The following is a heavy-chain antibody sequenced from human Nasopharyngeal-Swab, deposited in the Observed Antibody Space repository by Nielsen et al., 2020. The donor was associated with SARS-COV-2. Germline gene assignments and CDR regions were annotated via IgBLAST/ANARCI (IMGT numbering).Heavy chain of an antibody. D-gene: IGHD2-21*01. CDR3: ARVVVGTGGYYYYMDV. V-gene: IGHV4-59*01. Sequence: SETLSLTCTVSGGSISSYYWSWIRQPPGKGLEWIGYIYYSGSTNYNPSLKSRVTISVDTSKNQFSLKLSSVVAADTAVYYCARVVVGTGGYYYYMDVWGKGTTVTVSS. CDR1: GGSISSYY. J-gene: IGHJ6*03. CDR2: IYYSGST.